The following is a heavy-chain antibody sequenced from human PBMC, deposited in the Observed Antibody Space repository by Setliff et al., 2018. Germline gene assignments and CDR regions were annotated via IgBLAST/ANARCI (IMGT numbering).Heavy chain of an antibody. Sequence: SETLSLTCTVSGGSISSGSYYWSWIRQPAGKGLEWIGHIYTSGSTNYNPSLKSRVTISVDTSKNQFSLKLSSVTAADTAVYHCARVGQATVVTAIHGALDYWGQGTLVTVSS. V-gene: IGHV4-61*09. CDR2: IYTSGST. J-gene: IGHJ4*02. CDR3: ARVGQATVVTAIHGALDY. CDR1: GGSISSGSYY. D-gene: IGHD2-21*02.